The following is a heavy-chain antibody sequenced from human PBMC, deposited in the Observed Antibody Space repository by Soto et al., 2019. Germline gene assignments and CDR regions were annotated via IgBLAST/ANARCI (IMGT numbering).Heavy chain of an antibody. CDR1: GFTFSNAW. CDR2: IKSNANGGTT. CDR3: STNWATSRD. V-gene: IGHV3-15*01. D-gene: IGHD3-10*01. J-gene: IGHJ4*02. Sequence: EVQLVESGGGLVQPGGSLRLSCAGSGFTFSNAWMNWARQAPGKGLEWVGRIKSNANGGTTDYAAPVKGRFTISRDDSRNTLYLQMISLITEDTAVYYCSTNWATSRDWGQGTLVTVSS.